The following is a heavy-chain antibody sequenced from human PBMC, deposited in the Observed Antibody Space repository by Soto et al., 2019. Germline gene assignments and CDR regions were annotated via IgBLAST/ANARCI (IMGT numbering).Heavy chain of an antibody. Sequence: QVHLVESGGGVVQPGKSLRLSCVASGFNLNSHAIHWVRQAPGKGLEWVAVIWYDGNNRYYAESAKGRFTISRDDSKNTVDLQLNRLMGEATAEFCCAKRPTYDVFPACWGPGNLVTVSS. CDR3: AKRPTYDVFPAC. CDR1: GFNLNSHA. CDR2: IWYDGNNR. D-gene: IGHD3-9*01. V-gene: IGHV3-33*06. J-gene: IGHJ4*01.